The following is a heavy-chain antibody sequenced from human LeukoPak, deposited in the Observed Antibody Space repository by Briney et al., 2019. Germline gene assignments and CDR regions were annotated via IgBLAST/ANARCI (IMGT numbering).Heavy chain of an antibody. Sequence: PSETLSLTCTVSGGSISSYYWSWIRQPPGKGLEWIGEINHSGSTNYNPSLKSRVTISVDTSKNQFSLKLSSVTAADTAVYYCASDEVGATREYYFDYWGQGTLVTVSS. CDR2: INHSGST. V-gene: IGHV4-34*01. CDR3: ASDEVGATREYYFDY. CDR1: GGSISSYY. J-gene: IGHJ4*02. D-gene: IGHD1-26*01.